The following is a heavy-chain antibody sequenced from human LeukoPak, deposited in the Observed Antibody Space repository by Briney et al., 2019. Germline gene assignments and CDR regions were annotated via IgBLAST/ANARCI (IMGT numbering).Heavy chain of an antibody. Sequence: SETLSLTCTVSGGSISTSSYYWGWIRQPPGKGLECIGNIYYSGSTYYNPSLKSRVTISVDTSKNQFSLKLSSVTAADTAVYYCARGITMVRGVIIMSPPQYYMDVWGKGTTVTVSS. J-gene: IGHJ6*03. CDR3: ARGITMVRGVIIMSPPQYYMDV. CDR1: GGSISTSSYY. CDR2: IYYSGST. D-gene: IGHD3-10*01. V-gene: IGHV4-39*07.